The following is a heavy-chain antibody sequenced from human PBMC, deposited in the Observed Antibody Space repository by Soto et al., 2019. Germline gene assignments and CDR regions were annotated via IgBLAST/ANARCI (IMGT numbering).Heavy chain of an antibody. V-gene: IGHV3-30*18. CDR2: ISYDGSNK. D-gene: IGHD3-22*01. CDR1: GFTFSSYG. Sequence: QVQLVESGGGVVQPGRSLRLSCAASGFTFSSYGMHWVRQAPGKGLEWVAVISYDGSNKYYADPVKGRFTISRDNSKNTLYLQMNSLSAEDTVVYYCAKECYDSSGYYYVEAFDIWGQGTMVTVSS. J-gene: IGHJ3*02. CDR3: AKECYDSSGYYYVEAFDI.